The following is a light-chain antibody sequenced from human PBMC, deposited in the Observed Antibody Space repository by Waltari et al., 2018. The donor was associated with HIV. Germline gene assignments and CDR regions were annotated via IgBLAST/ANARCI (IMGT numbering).Light chain of an antibody. J-gene: IGLJ1*01. V-gene: IGLV1-44*01. CDR2: ATN. CDR3: ATWDNGLNGRHV. Sequence: QSVLTQPPSASGTPRQRVTISCSGGSSHIRAPIVTWYQLLPGRAPRLLIYATNQRPSGVPDRFSGSKSGTSASLAISGLQSEDEGDYYCATWDNGLNGRHVFGTGTQVTV. CDR1: SSHIRAPI.